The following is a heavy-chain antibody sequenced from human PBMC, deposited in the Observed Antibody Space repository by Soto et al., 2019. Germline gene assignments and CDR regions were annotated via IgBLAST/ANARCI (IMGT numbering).Heavy chain of an antibody. CDR2: ISAGNGNT. J-gene: IGHJ4*02. CDR3: ATEGYDRSGAADY. CDR1: GYTFTTYA. D-gene: IGHD3-22*01. Sequence: QVQLVQSGAEVKKPGASVKVSCKASGYTFTTYAMHWVRQAPGQRLEWMGWISAGNGNTKYSQKFQGRVTITRDTSASTAYMELISLTSEDTAVYYCATEGYDRSGAADYWGQGTLVTVSS. V-gene: IGHV1-3*01.